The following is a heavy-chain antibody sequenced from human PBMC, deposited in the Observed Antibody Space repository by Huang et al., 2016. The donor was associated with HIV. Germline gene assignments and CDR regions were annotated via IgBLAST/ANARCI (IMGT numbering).Heavy chain of an antibody. Sequence: QVQLVQSGSELKKPGASVKVSCKASGYIFTRYTLNWVRQAPGQGLEWIVWVNTCTGKSPSAQSFTGRFLFSLDPSVSTAYLQISGLKAEDTAVYFCGRGGGGSTWQTPLVWFDPWGQGTLVTVSS. CDR2: VNTCTGKS. V-gene: IGHV7-4-1*02. CDR3: GRGGGGSTWQTPLVWFDP. CDR1: GYIFTRYT. J-gene: IGHJ5*02. D-gene: IGHD6-13*01.